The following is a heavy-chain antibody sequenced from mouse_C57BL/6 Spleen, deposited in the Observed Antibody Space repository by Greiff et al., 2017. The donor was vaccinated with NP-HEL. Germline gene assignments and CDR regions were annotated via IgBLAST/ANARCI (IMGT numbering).Heavy chain of an antibody. D-gene: IGHD1-1*01. CDR3: TTSGSTTVVTPFAY. V-gene: IGHV14-1*01. Sequence: EVKLMESGAELVRPGASVKLSCTASGFNIKDYYMHWVKQRPEQGLEWIGRIDPEDGDTEYAPKFQGKATMTADTSSNTAYLQLSSLTSEDTAVYYCTTSGSTTVVTPFAYWGQGTLVTVSA. J-gene: IGHJ3*01. CDR2: IDPEDGDT. CDR1: GFNIKDYY.